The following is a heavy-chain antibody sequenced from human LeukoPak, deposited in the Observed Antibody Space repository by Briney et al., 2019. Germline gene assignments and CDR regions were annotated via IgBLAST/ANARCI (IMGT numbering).Heavy chain of an antibody. D-gene: IGHD6-25*01. CDR2: INHSGST. V-gene: IGHV4-34*01. CDR1: GGSFSGYY. CDR3: AREGLSGWRGYPHHYFDY. Sequence: SETLSLTCAVYGGSFSGYYWGWIRQPPGKGLEWIGEINHSGSTNYNPSLKSRVTISVDTSKNQFSLKLSSVTAADTAVYYCAREGLSGWRGYPHHYFDYWGQGTLVTVSS. J-gene: IGHJ4*02.